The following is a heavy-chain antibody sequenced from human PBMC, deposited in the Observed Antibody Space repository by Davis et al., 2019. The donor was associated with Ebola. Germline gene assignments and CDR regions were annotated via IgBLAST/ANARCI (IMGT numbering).Heavy chain of an antibody. V-gene: IGHV4-34*01. Sequence: MPSETLSLTCAVYGGSFSGYYWGWIRQPPGKGLEWIGIIYYTGTTYYNPSLKSRVTISVDTSKNQFSLKLSSVTAADTAVYYCARVKQLWYYGMDVWGQGTTVTVSS. CDR2: IYYTGTT. D-gene: IGHD6-13*01. J-gene: IGHJ6*02. CDR3: ARVKQLWYYGMDV. CDR1: GGSFSGYY.